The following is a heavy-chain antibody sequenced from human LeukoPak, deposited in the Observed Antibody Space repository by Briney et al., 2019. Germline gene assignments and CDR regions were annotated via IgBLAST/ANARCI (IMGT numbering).Heavy chain of an antibody. J-gene: IGHJ5*02. CDR1: GGSISSSNYY. CDR2: IYYSGST. Sequence: PSETLSLTCTVSGGSISSSNYYWGWIRQPPGKGLEWIGSIYYSGSTYYNPSLKSRVTISVDTSKNQFSLKLSSVTAADTAVYYCARSAITYPCSSTSCFVNWFDPWGQGTLVTVSS. V-gene: IGHV4-39*07. D-gene: IGHD2-2*01. CDR3: ARSAITYPCSSTSCFVNWFDP.